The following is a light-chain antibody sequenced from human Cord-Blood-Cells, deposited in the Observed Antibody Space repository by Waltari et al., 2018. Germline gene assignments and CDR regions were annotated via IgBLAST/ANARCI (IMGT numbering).Light chain of an antibody. Sequence: DTQMTQSPSSLSASVGDRVTITCQASQDISNYLNWYQQKPVKAPKLLIYDASNLETGVPSRFSGSGSGTDFTFTISSLQPEDIATYYCQRYDNLPYTFVQGTKLDIK. CDR1: QDISNY. V-gene: IGKV1-33*01. J-gene: IGKJ2*01. CDR2: DAS. CDR3: QRYDNLPYT.